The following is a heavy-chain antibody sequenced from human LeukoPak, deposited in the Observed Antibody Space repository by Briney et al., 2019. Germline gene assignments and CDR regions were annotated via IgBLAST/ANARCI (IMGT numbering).Heavy chain of an antibody. V-gene: IGHV4-39*01. CDR2: IYYSGTT. CDR3: ARHAWVGRTGFDY. D-gene: IGHD2-8*02. CDR1: GGSITSRSFY. Sequence: SETLSPTCIVSGGSITSRSFYWGWIRRPPGKGLEWIGSIYYSGTTHYNPSLKSRATLSVDTSKNQFSLNLSSVTAPDTAVYYCARHAWVGRTGFDYWGRGTLVTVSS. J-gene: IGHJ4*02.